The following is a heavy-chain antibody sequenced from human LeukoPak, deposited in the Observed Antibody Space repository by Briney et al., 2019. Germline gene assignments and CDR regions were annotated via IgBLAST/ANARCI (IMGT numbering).Heavy chain of an antibody. Sequence: PGGSLRLSCAASGFTFDDYVLHWVRQAPGKGLEWVSLISVDGVFAYYADSVKGRFTVSRYDSRNSLYLHMNSMRTADTALYYCAKAYSSSSSGYFDYWGQGTLVTVSS. CDR1: GFTFDDYV. J-gene: IGHJ4*02. D-gene: IGHD6-6*01. CDR2: ISVDGVFA. V-gene: IGHV3-43*02. CDR3: AKAYSSSSSGYFDY.